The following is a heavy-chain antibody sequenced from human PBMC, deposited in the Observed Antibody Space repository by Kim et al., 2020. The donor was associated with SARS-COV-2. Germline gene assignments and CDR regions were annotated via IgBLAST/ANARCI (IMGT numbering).Heavy chain of an antibody. D-gene: IGHD5-12*01. CDR3: VTDWLRNQFNFDF. J-gene: IGHJ4*02. Sequence: YAAPGKGRFTISRDDSTNTLYLQMNSLKTEDTAVYYCVTDWLRNQFNFDFWGQGTLVTVSS. V-gene: IGHV3-15*01.